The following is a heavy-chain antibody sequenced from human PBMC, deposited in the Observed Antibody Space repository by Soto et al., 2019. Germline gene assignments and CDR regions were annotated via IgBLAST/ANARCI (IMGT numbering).Heavy chain of an antibody. CDR1: GGSISSYY. CDR2: IYDSGST. D-gene: IGHD2-21*02. CDR3: ARGWGLVFDY. Sequence: ASETLSLTCTVSGGSISSYYWSWIRQPPGKGLEWIGYIYDSGSTNHNPSLKSRVTMSLDTSKNQFSLKLRSVTAADTAVYYCARGWGLVFDYWGQGTLVIVSS. V-gene: IGHV4-59*01. J-gene: IGHJ4*02.